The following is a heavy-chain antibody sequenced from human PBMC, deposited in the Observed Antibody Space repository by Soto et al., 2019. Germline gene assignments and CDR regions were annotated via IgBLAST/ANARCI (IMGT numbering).Heavy chain of an antibody. Sequence: QVQLVESGGGVVQPGRSLRLSCAASGFTFSSYGMHWVRQAPGKGLEWVAVISYDGSNKYYADSVKGRFTISRDNSKNTLYLQMNSLRAEDTAVYYCAKETYSGPLDYWGQGTLVTAS. J-gene: IGHJ4*02. CDR1: GFTFSSYG. D-gene: IGHD2-15*01. V-gene: IGHV3-30*18. CDR2: ISYDGSNK. CDR3: AKETYSGPLDY.